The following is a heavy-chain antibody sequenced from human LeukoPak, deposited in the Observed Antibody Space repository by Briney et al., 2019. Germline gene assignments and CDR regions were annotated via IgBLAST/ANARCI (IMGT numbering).Heavy chain of an antibody. CDR1: GFTFSSYW. CDR2: IKQDGSEK. CDR3: ARVGYCSSTSCYIPPDY. Sequence: GGSLRLSCAASGFTFSSYWMSWVRQAPGKGLEGVANIKQDGSEKYYVDSVRGRFTISRDNAKNSLYLQMNSLRAEDTAVYYCARVGYCSSTSCYIPPDYWGQGTLVTVSS. V-gene: IGHV3-7*01. J-gene: IGHJ4*02. D-gene: IGHD2-2*01.